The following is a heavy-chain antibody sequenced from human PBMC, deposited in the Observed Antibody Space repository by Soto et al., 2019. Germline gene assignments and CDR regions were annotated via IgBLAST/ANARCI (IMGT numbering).Heavy chain of an antibody. Sequence: GGSLRLSCAASGFTFSSYAMSWVRQAPGKGLEWVSAISGSGGSTYYADSVKGRFTIARDNSKNTLYLQMNSLRAEDTAVYYCANGPDIVVVPAARTFDYWGQGTLVTVSS. J-gene: IGHJ4*02. CDR3: ANGPDIVVVPAARTFDY. V-gene: IGHV3-23*01. CDR1: GFTFSSYA. D-gene: IGHD2-2*01. CDR2: ISGSGGST.